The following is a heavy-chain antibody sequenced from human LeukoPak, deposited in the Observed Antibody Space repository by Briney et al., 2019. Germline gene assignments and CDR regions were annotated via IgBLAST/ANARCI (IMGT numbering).Heavy chain of an antibody. J-gene: IGHJ5*02. V-gene: IGHV1-69*01. Sequence: GASVKVSCKASGGTFSSYAISWVRQAPGQGLEWMGGIIPIFGTANYAQKFQGRVTITADESTSTAYMELSSLRSEDTAVYYCARDPCSSTSCSYNWFDPWGQGTLVTVSS. CDR1: GGTFSSYA. D-gene: IGHD2-2*01. CDR2: IIPIFGTA. CDR3: ARDPCSSTSCSYNWFDP.